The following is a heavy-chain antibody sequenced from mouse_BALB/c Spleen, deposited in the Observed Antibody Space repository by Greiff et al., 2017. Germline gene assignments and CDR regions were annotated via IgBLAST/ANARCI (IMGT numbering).Heavy chain of an antibody. CDR2: IDPFNGGT. J-gene: IGHJ4*01. D-gene: IGHD2-1*01. V-gene: IGHV1S135*01. CDR1: GYSFTSYY. Sequence: VQLQQSGPELMKPGASVKISCKASGYSFTSYYMHWVKQSHGKSLEWIGYIDPFNGGTSYNQKFKGKATLTVDKSSSTAYMHLSSLTSEDSAVYYCARTYYGNYGEYAMDYWGQGTSVTVSS. CDR3: ARTYYGNYGEYAMDY.